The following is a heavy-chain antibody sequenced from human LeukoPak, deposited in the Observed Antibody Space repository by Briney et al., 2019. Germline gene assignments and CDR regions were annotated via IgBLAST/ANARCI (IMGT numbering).Heavy chain of an antibody. Sequence: PGGSLRLSCAASGFTFSSYGMHWVRQAPGKGLEWVAVIWYDGSNKYYADSVKGRFTISRDNSKNTPYLQMNSLRAEDTAVYYCARSPPRYCSSTGCYPYTYYFDYWGQGTLVTVSS. V-gene: IGHV3-33*01. J-gene: IGHJ4*02. CDR3: ARSPPRYCSSTGCYPYTYYFDY. CDR2: IWYDGSNK. D-gene: IGHD2-2*01. CDR1: GFTFSSYG.